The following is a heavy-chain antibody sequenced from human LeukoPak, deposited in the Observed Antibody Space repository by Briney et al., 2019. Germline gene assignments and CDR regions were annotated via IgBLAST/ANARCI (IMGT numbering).Heavy chain of an antibody. Sequence: GGNLSFSGAAYGFTFSSFALSWDRPAPGLGREWVFAISGSGGSTYYADSVKGRFTISRDNSKNTLYLQMNSLRAEDTAVYYCAETEGGPPVAGPVGWFDYWGQGTLVTVSS. D-gene: IGHD6-19*01. CDR3: AETEGGPPVAGPVGWFDY. CDR1: GFTFSSFA. J-gene: IGHJ4*02. CDR2: ISGSGGST. V-gene: IGHV3-23*01.